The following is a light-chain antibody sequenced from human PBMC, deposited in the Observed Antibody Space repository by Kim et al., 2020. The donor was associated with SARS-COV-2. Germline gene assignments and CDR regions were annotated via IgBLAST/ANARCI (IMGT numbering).Light chain of an antibody. CDR3: QTWGTGIVV. CDR2: LNTDGSH. V-gene: IGLV4-69*01. J-gene: IGLJ2*01. CDR1: SGHSSYA. Sequence: QLVLTQSPSASASLGASVKLTCTLSSGHSSYAIAWHQQQPEKGPRFLMKLNTDGSHSKGDGIPDRFSGSSSGAERYLTISSLQSEDEADYYRQTWGTGIVVFGGGTQLTVL.